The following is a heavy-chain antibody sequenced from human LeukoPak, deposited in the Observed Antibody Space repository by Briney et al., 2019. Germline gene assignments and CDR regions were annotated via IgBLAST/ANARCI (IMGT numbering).Heavy chain of an antibody. CDR1: GGPFSGYF. Sequence: SETLSLACAVSGGPFSGYFWSWIRQSSGKGLEWIGEIHNSGTTNYNPSLNSRVTISEDTSKNQFYLNLSSVTAADTAVYYCARRYYYNLGSFPFDFWGQGTLVTVSS. CDR3: ARRYYYNLGSFPFDF. J-gene: IGHJ4*02. D-gene: IGHD3-10*01. CDR2: IHNSGTT. V-gene: IGHV4-34*01.